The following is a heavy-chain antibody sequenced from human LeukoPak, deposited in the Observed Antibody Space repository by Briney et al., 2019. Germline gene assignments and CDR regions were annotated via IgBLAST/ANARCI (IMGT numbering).Heavy chain of an antibody. Sequence: GGSLRLSCAASGFTFSSYWMSWVRQAPGKGLEWVANIKQDGSEKYYVDSVKGRFTISRDNAKNSLYLQMNSLRAEDTAVYYCARDLLHQSSWDLPAYYYGMDVWGQGTTVTVSS. V-gene: IGHV3-7*01. J-gene: IGHJ6*02. CDR2: IKQDGSEK. CDR3: ARDLLHQSSWDLPAYYYGMDV. D-gene: IGHD6-13*01. CDR1: GFTFSSYW.